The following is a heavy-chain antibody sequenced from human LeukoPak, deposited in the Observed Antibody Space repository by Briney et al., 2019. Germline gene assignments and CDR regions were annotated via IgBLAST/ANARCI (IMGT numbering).Heavy chain of an antibody. V-gene: IGHV1-69*05. CDR3: AKWGGDAFDI. D-gene: IGHD3-16*01. Sequence: SVKVSCKASGGTFSSYAISWVRQAPGQGLEWMGGIIPIFGIANYAQKFQGRVTITTDESTSTAYMGLSSLRSEDTAVYYCAKWGGDAFDIWGQGTMVTVSS. J-gene: IGHJ3*02. CDR1: GGTFSSYA. CDR2: IIPIFGIA.